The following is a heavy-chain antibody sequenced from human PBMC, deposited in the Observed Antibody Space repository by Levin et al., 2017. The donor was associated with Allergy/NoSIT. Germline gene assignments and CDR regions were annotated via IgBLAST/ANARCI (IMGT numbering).Heavy chain of an antibody. CDR1: GFTFNRNP. Sequence: GGSLRLSCAAFGFTFNRNPMHWVRQTPGKGLEWVAVISHDGSKTNYADSVKGRFTISRDNTKNTVSLQMNTLRHEDSAVYYCARDPIVLWFGEGIGAMDVWGQGTTVTVSS. V-gene: IGHV3-30-3*01. D-gene: IGHD3-10*01. J-gene: IGHJ6*02. CDR3: ARDPIVLWFGEGIGAMDV. CDR2: ISHDGSKT.